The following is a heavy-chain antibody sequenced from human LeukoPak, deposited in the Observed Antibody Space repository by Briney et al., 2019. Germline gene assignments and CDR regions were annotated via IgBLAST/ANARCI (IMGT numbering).Heavy chain of an antibody. CDR3: ASGSDYASPFDY. CDR2: ISSSSSYI. Sequence: GGSLRLSCAASGFTFSSYSMNWVRQAPGKGLEWASSISSSSSYIYYADSVKGRFTISRDNAKNSLYLQMNSLRAEDTAVYYCASGSDYASPFDYWGQGTLVTVSS. D-gene: IGHD4-17*01. V-gene: IGHV3-21*01. CDR1: GFTFSSYS. J-gene: IGHJ4*02.